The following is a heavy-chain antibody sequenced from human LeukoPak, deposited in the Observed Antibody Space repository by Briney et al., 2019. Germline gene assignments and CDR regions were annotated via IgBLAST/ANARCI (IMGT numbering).Heavy chain of an antibody. CDR2: INHSGST. CDR1: SGSFSGYY. D-gene: IGHD3-22*01. Sequence: SETLSLTCAVYSGSFSGYYWSWIRQPPGKGLEWIGEINHSGSTNYNPSLKSRVTISVDTSKNQFSLKLSSVTAADTAVYFCARGPPTDYYDSSGFYYVFDYWGQGTLVTVSS. J-gene: IGHJ4*02. V-gene: IGHV4-34*01. CDR3: ARGPPTDYYDSSGFYYVFDY.